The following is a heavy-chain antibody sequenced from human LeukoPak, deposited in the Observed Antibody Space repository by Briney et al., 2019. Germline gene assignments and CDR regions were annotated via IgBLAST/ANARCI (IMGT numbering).Heavy chain of an antibody. CDR3: ARELAVAAPRFDY. Sequence: GSLRLSCAASGFTFSSYAMSWVRQPPGKGLEWIGEINHSGSTNYNPSLKSRVTISVDTSKNQFSLKLSSVTAADTAVYYCARELAVAAPRFDYWGQGTLVTVSS. CDR1: GFTFSSYA. J-gene: IGHJ4*02. CDR2: INHSGST. D-gene: IGHD6-19*01. V-gene: IGHV4-34*01.